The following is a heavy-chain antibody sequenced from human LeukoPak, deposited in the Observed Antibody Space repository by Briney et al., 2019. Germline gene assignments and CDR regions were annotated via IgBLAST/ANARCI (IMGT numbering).Heavy chain of an antibody. D-gene: IGHD6-19*01. J-gene: IGHJ4*02. V-gene: IGHV3-64D*06. Sequence: GGSLRLSCSASGFTFSSYTMHWVRQAPGKGLEHVSAISNNGGSTNYADSVKGRFTISRDNSKNTLYLQMSSLRAEDTAVYYCASEGGSIAVVPLDYWGQGTLVTVSS. CDR1: GFTFSSYT. CDR2: ISNNGGST. CDR3: ASEGGSIAVVPLDY.